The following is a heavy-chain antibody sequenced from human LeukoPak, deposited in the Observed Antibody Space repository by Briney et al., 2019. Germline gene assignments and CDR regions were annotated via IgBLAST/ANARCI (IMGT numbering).Heavy chain of an antibody. CDR2: INPNSGGT. CDR3: ARVRDRITMVRGVIMLDY. V-gene: IGHV1-2*02. CDR1: GYTFTGYY. J-gene: IGHJ4*02. D-gene: IGHD3-10*01. Sequence: ASVKVSCKASGYTFTGYYMHWVRQAPGQGLEWMGRINPNSGGTNYAQKFQGRVTMTRDTSISTAYMGLSRLRSDDTAVYYCARVRDRITMVRGVIMLDYWGQGTLVTVSS.